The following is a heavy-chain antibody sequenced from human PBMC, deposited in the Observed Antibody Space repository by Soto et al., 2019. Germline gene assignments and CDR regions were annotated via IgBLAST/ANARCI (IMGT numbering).Heavy chain of an antibody. CDR3: ARESAYYYDNSGLVSPHIFAD. D-gene: IGHD3-22*01. CDR2: IYTSGST. Sequence: PSETLSLTCTVSGGFISSYYWSWIRQPAGKGLEWIGRIYTSGSTNYNPSLKSRVTMSVDTSKNQFSLKLSSVTAADTAVYYCARESAYYYDNSGLVSPHIFADWGQVTLVTVPS. V-gene: IGHV4-4*07. CDR1: GGFISSYY. J-gene: IGHJ4*02.